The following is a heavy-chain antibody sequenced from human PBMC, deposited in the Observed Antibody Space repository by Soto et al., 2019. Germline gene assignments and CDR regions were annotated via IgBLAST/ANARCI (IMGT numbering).Heavy chain of an antibody. CDR3: ARDSGYYHRAAAFDI. CDR2: TYYRSKWYN. J-gene: IGHJ3*02. CDR1: GDSVSSNSAA. D-gene: IGHD1-26*01. Sequence: PSQPLSLTCAISGDSVSSNSAAWNWIRQSPSRGLEWLGRTYYRSKWYNYYAVSVKSRITINPDTSMNQFSLQLNSVTPEDTAVYYCARDSGYYHRAAAFDIWGQGTMVTVSS. V-gene: IGHV6-1*01.